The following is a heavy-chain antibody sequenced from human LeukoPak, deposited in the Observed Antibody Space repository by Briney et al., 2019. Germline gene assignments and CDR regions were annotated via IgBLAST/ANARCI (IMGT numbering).Heavy chain of an antibody. Sequence: PSETLSLTCTVSGVSISRYYWSWIRQPPGKELEWIAYIYYSGSTSYNPSLKSRVTISLDTSKNQFSLKLTSVTAADTAVYYCGTVSRTDNDYGGQGTLVTVSS. CDR2: IYYSGST. CDR1: GVSISRYY. J-gene: IGHJ4*02. V-gene: IGHV4-59*01. D-gene: IGHD3/OR15-3a*01. CDR3: GTVSRTDNDY.